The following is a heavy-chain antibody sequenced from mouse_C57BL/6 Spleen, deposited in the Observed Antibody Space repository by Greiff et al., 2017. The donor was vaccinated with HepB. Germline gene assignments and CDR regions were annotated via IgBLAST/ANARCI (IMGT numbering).Heavy chain of an antibody. CDR2: ISSGSSTI. CDR1: GFTFSDYG. Sequence: EVHLVESGGGLVKPGGSLKLSCAASGFTFSDYGMHWVRQAPEKGLEWVAYISSGSSTIYYADTVKGRFTISRDNAKNTLFLQMTSLRSEDTAMYYCARYGSSLSYAMDYWGQGTSVTVSS. D-gene: IGHD1-1*01. CDR3: ARYGSSLSYAMDY. J-gene: IGHJ4*01. V-gene: IGHV5-17*01.